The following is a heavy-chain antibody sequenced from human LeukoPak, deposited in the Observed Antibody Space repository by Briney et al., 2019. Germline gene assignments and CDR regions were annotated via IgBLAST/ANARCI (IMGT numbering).Heavy chain of an antibody. D-gene: IGHD6-6*01. Sequence: GSLRLSCAASGFTFSNYDIHWVRQTTGKNLEWVSAIGTAGDTFSPGSVKGRFTISRENAKNSLYLQMNSLRAEDTAVYYCAEPGSSRGIAGRRPTKYYFDYWGQGTLVTVSS. V-gene: IGHV3-13*01. CDR2: IGTAGDT. J-gene: IGHJ4*02. CDR3: AEPGSSRGIAGRRPTKYYFDY. CDR1: GFTFSNYD.